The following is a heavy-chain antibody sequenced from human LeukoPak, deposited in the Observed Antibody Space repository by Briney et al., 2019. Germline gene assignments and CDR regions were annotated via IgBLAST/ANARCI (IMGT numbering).Heavy chain of an antibody. Sequence: SETLSLTCTVSGGSISSYYWSWIRQPAGEGLEWIGRLHTSGSTHYNPSLKSRLTMSVDTSKNQFSLKLSSVTAADTAVYYCARDSYDILTGYSLIRPNYYYYYMDVWGKGTTVTISS. CDR2: LHTSGST. J-gene: IGHJ6*03. CDR3: ARDSYDILTGYSLIRPNYYYYYMDV. CDR1: GGSISSYY. V-gene: IGHV4-4*07. D-gene: IGHD3-9*01.